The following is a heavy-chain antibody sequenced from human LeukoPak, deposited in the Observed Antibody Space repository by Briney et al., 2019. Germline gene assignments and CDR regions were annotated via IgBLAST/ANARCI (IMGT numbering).Heavy chain of an antibody. D-gene: IGHD3-22*01. Sequence: ASVKVSCKASGYTFTGYYMHWVRQAPGQGLEWMGWINPNSGGTNYAQKFQGRVTMTMYMSTSTFYMELRSLRSEDTAMYYCARPWGSGSDDAFDIWGQGTMVTVSS. CDR2: INPNSGGT. J-gene: IGHJ3*02. CDR1: GYTFTGYY. V-gene: IGHV1-2*02. CDR3: ARPWGSGSDDAFDI.